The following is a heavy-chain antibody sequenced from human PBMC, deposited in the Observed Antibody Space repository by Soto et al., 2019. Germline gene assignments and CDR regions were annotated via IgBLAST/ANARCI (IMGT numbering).Heavy chain of an antibody. V-gene: IGHV5-10-1*01. CDR3: ARDLAAAGTSDP. CDR1: GYSFTSYW. Sequence: GESLKISCKGSGYSFTSYWISWVRQMPGKGLEWMGRIDPSDSYTNYSPSFQGHVTISADKSISTAYLQWSSLKASDTAIYYCARDLAAAGTSDPWGQGTLVTVSS. D-gene: IGHD6-13*01. J-gene: IGHJ5*02. CDR2: IDPSDSYT.